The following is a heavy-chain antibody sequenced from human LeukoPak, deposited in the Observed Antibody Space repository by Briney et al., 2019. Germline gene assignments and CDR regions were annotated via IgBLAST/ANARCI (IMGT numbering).Heavy chain of an antibody. V-gene: IGHV4-39*01. J-gene: IGHJ4*02. CDR2: IYYSGST. CDR3: ARSPEYYYDSSGYSEFDY. CDR1: GGSISSSSYY. Sequence: PSQTLSLTCTVSGGSISSSSYYWGWIRQPPGKGLEWIGSIYYSGSTYYNPSLKSRVTISVDTSKNQFSLKLSSVTAADTAVYYCARSPEYYYDSSGYSEFDYWGQGTLVTVSS. D-gene: IGHD3-22*01.